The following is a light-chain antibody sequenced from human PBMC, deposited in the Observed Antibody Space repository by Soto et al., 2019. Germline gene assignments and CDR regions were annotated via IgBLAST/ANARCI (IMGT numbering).Light chain of an antibody. J-gene: IGLJ2*01. V-gene: IGLV2-8*01. Sequence: QSALTQPPSASGSPGQSVTISCTGTSSDVGAYNYVSWYQQEPGKAPKLMIYAVNKRPSGVPDRFSGSKSVNTASLPVSGLRAADEADYLCSSYAGGHTIMVFGGGTKVTGL. CDR3: SSYAGGHTIMV. CDR2: AVN. CDR1: SSDVGAYNY.